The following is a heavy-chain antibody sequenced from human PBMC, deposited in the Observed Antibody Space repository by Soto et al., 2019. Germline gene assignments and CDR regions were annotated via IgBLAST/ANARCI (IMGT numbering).Heavy chain of an antibody. CDR2: ISANNGDT. Sequence: QVPLVQSGAEVKKPGASVKVSCKASGYTFRIYGISWARQAPGQGLEWMGWISANNGDTHYAQNLQGRVTLTTDTSTSTAYMEVRSLRSDDTAVYFCARKGTGAPVDYWGQGTLVTVSS. V-gene: IGHV1-18*01. CDR1: GYTFRIYG. CDR3: ARKGTGAPVDY. D-gene: IGHD1-1*01. J-gene: IGHJ4*02.